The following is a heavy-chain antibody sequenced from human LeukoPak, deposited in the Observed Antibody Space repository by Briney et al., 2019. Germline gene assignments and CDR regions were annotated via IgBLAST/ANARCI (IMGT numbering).Heavy chain of an antibody. J-gene: IGHJ4*02. CDR1: GYSISSGYY. D-gene: IGHD3-16*02. CDR3: ARYMITFGGVIVAD. V-gene: IGHV4-61*02. CDR2: IYTSGST. Sequence: SETLSLTCTVSGYSISSGYYWGWIRQPAGKGLEWIGRIYTSGSTNYNPSHKSRVTISVDTSKNQFSLKLSSVTAADTAVYYCARYMITFGGVIVADWGQGTLVTVSS.